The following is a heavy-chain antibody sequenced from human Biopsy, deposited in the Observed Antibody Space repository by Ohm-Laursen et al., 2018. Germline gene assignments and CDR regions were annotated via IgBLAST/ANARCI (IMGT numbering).Heavy chain of an antibody. J-gene: IGHJ4*01. D-gene: IGHD3-16*01. CDR3: GRSYGIMAAPVHL. V-gene: IGHV3-11*01. Sequence: SLRLPCTASGFTFSDYQMSWIRQTPGKGLEWVSHISSGGSTIFHADSVKGRFTISRDDAKGSLYLQMTNLRAEDTAVYYCGRSYGIMAAPVHLWGQGTLVTVSS. CDR2: ISSGGSTI. CDR1: GFTFSDYQ.